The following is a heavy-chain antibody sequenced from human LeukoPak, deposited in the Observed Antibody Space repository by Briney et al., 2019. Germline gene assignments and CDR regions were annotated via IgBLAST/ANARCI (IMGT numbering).Heavy chain of an antibody. D-gene: IGHD6-19*01. CDR1: EFTFTNYW. J-gene: IGHJ4*02. CDR2: MSPDENEK. CDR3: VKNNGWFHLAQ. V-gene: IGHV3-7*03. Sequence: GGSLRLSCAIAEFTFTNYWKNWVRQASGKGLEWVANMSPDENEKKYVDSVKGRFTISTDNAKKTLYLQMNSLRVEDTAVYYCVKNNGWFHLAQWGQGTLVTVSS.